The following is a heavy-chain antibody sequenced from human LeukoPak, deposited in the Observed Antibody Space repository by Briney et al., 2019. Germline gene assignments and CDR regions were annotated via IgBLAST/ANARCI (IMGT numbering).Heavy chain of an antibody. CDR3: ARVLEADLGSFDI. D-gene: IGHD7-27*01. J-gene: IGHJ3*02. V-gene: IGHV4-61*02. CDR1: GDSFKSGSYY. CDR2: IYISGGT. Sequence: PSQTLSLTCAVTGDSFKSGSYYWSWIRQPAGKELEWIGRIYISGGTNYNPSLKSRVSISVDASKNQFSLSLSSVTAADTAVYYCARVLEADLGSFDIWGQGTMVIVSS.